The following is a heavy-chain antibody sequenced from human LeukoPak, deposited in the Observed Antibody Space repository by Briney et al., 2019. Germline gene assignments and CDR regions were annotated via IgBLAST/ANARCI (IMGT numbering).Heavy chain of an antibody. V-gene: IGHV3-48*03. D-gene: IGHD3-22*01. CDR2: ISSSGSTI. Sequence: GGSLRLSCAASGFTVSSNYMNWVRQAPGKGLQWISYISSSGSTIYYADSVKGRFTISRDNTKNSLYLQMNNLRAEDTAVYYCARDNYDSMFGYWGQGTLVTVSS. CDR3: ARDNYDSMFGY. CDR1: GFTVSSNY. J-gene: IGHJ4*02.